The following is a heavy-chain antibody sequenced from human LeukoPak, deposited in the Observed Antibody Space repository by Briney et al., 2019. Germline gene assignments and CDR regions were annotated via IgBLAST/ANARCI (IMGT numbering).Heavy chain of an antibody. CDR1: IFTFSSYG. CDR3: AKNHGSGSYWGGPFDI. J-gene: IGHJ3*02. D-gene: IGHD3-10*01. Sequence: GGTLRLSCAASIFTFSSYGMHWVREAPGKGLEWVTFIWYDGSNKYYADSVKGRFTIFRDNSKNTLYLQMNSLRAEDTAVYYCAKNHGSGSYWGGPFDIWGQGTMVTVSS. CDR2: IWYDGSNK. V-gene: IGHV3-30*02.